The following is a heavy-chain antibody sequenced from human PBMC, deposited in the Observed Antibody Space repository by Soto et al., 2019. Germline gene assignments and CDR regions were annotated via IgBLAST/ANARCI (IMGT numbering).Heavy chain of an antibody. D-gene: IGHD1-26*01. CDR2: ISSDGTSI. V-gene: IGHV3-48*03. CDR1: GFTFSSYE. J-gene: IGHJ1*01. CDR3: ARVEGIVGTTTSRYFQH. Sequence: EVQLVESGGGLVQSGQSLRLSCAASGFTFSSYEMNWVRQAPGKGLEWVSYISSDGTSIYYADSVKARFTISRDNAKNSLSLQMNNLRPEDTAVYYCARVEGIVGTTTSRYFQHWGQGTRVTVSS.